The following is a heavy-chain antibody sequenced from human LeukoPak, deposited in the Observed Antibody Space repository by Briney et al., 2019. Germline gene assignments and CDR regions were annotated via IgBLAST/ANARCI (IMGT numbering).Heavy chain of an antibody. CDR1: GFTFIDYG. J-gene: IGHJ4*02. D-gene: IGHD2-2*01. CDR2: IRYDGSNK. Sequence: GGSLRLSCAASGFTFIDYGMHWVRQAPGKGLEWVAFIRYDGSNKYYTDPVKGRFTISRDNSKNTLYLQMNSLRAEDTAVYYCAKARGYCSSTSCFRPFDYWGQGTLVTVSS. V-gene: IGHV3-30*02. CDR3: AKARGYCSSTSCFRPFDY.